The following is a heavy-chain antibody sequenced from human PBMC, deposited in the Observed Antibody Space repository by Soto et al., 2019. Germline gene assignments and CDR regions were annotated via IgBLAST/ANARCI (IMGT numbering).Heavy chain of an antibody. CDR3: ARAYGLASYYKGGS. CDR1: GFSFSDYA. J-gene: IGHJ4*02. V-gene: IGHV3-23*01. D-gene: IGHD3-10*01. Sequence: PGGSMRLSCAASGFSFSDYAMTWVRQAPGKGLEWVSTIIDNGGSTYYADSVKGRFTISRDNSKRTLYLQMNGLRVADTAVYFCARAYGLASYYKGGSWGQGTVVTVSS. CDR2: IIDNGGST.